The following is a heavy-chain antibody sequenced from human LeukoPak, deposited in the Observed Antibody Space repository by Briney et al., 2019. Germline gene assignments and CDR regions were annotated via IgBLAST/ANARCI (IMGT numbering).Heavy chain of an antibody. CDR2: INHRGDT. D-gene: IGHD1-1*01. Sequence: PSEPLSLTCAVYGGSFSTYYWRWIRQSPGKGLEWIAEINHRGDTNYNPSVKSRVTISVDTSKNQFSLRLISLTAADTAVYYCARGPTISETGYFDYWGQGTLVTVSS. V-gene: IGHV4-34*01. CDR3: ARGPTISETGYFDY. J-gene: IGHJ4*03. CDR1: GGSFSTYY.